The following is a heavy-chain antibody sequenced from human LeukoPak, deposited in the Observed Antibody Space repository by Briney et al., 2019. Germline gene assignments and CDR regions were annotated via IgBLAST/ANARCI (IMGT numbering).Heavy chain of an antibody. V-gene: IGHV5-51*01. CDR3: ARITKDYGPFDY. CDR1: GYSFANHW. Sequence: GESLKISCEGSGYSFANHWIGWVRQMPGKGLEWMGFIYPGDSNSRYSLSFQGQVTSSADKSINTAYLHWSSLKASDTAMYYCARITKDYGPFDYWGQGTLVTVSS. D-gene: IGHD4-17*01. CDR2: IYPGDSNS. J-gene: IGHJ4*02.